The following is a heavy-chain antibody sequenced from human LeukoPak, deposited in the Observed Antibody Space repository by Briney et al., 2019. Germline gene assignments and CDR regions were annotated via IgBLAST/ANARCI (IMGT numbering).Heavy chain of an antibody. V-gene: IGHV3-23*05. D-gene: IGHD1-26*01. CDR2: VNNKGNNK. J-gene: IGHJ4*02. CDR3: AKDVRGGPIVGAGSVDY. Sequence: GTSLRLSCAASRFTLSRYAMSWVRQAPGKGLEWVSAVNNKGNNKYYADSVRGRFTISRDNSKNTLYLQMDSLRAEGTAVYYCAKDVRGGPIVGAGSVDYWGLGTLVTVSS. CDR1: RFTLSRYA.